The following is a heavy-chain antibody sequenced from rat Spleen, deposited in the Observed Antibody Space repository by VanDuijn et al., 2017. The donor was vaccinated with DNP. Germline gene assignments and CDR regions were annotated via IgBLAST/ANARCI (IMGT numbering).Heavy chain of an antibody. Sequence: QMQLEESGPGLIQPSETLSLTCTVSGFSLTSNSVHWVRQPPGKGLEWVGAIWSGGSTDYNSALKSRLSISWDTSKSQVFLKMNSLQTEDTAIYFCTVTTGIGIYALDAWGQGTSVTVSS. J-gene: IGHJ4*01. CDR3: TVTTGIGIYALDA. CDR1: GFSLTSNS. V-gene: IGHV2-1*01. D-gene: IGHD1-9*01. CDR2: IWSGGST.